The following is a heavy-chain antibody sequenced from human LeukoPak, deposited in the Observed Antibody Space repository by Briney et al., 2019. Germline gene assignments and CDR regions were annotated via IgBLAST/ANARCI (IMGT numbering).Heavy chain of an antibody. CDR3: AKVATTTYYDAFDI. D-gene: IGHD2/OR15-2a*01. V-gene: IGHV3-23*01. CDR1: GFTFSSYV. CDR2: ISGTGAGT. J-gene: IGHJ3*02. Sequence: GGSLRLSCAASGFTFSSYVMNWVRQAPGKGLEWVSSISGTGAGTSYADSVKGRLTISRDNSKNTLYLQMTSLRAEDTAVYYCAKVATTTYYDAFDIWGQGTMVIVSS.